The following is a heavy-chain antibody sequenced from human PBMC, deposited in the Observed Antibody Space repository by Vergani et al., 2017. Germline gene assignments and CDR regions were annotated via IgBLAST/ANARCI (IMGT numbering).Heavy chain of an antibody. D-gene: IGHD6-6*01. CDR2: INHSGST. J-gene: IGHJ6*03. V-gene: IGHV4-34*01. CDR3: ARGLTIIAARKPRYYMDV. Sequence: QVQLQQWGAGLLKPSETLSLTCAVYGGSFSGYYWSWIRQPPGKGLEWIGEINHSGSTNYNPSLKSRVTISVDTSKNQFSLKLSSVTAADTAVYYCARGLTIIAARKPRYYMDVWGKXP. CDR1: GGSFSGYY.